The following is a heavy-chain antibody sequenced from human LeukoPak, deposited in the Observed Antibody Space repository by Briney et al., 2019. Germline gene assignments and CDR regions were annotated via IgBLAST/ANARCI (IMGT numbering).Heavy chain of an antibody. Sequence: GGSLRLSCAASGFTFSSYEMNWVRQAPGKGLEWVSYISSSGSTIYYADSVKGRFTISRDNARNSLYLQMNSLRAEDTAVYYCARLDYYGSGSYFDYWGQGTLVTVSS. V-gene: IGHV3-48*03. CDR1: GFTFSSYE. J-gene: IGHJ4*02. CDR3: ARLDYYGSGSYFDY. D-gene: IGHD3-10*01. CDR2: ISSSGSTI.